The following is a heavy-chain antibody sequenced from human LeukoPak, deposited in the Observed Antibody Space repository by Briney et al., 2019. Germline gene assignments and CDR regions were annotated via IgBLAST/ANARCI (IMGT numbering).Heavy chain of an antibody. Sequence: GGSLRLSCAASGFTFSTYSMNWVRQAPGKGLEWVSFIDSSTRTIFYADSVKGRFTISRDNAKNSLFLQMNSLRAEDTAVYYCARRVPSQVITDYFDYWGQGALVTVSS. J-gene: IGHJ4*02. CDR3: ARRVPSQVITDYFDY. CDR2: IDSSTRTI. D-gene: IGHD3-16*01. V-gene: IGHV3-48*04. CDR1: GFTFSTYS.